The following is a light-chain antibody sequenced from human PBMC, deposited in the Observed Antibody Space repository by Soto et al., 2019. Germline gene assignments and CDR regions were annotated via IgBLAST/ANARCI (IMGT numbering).Light chain of an antibody. J-gene: IGKJ4*01. CDR2: DAS. CDR1: QDISNY. CDR3: QQYDNLPLT. V-gene: IGKV1-33*01. Sequence: DIQMTQSPSSLSASVGDRVTITCQASQDISNYLTWYQQKPGKAPKLLIYDASNLETGVPSRFSGSGSGTDFTFTISSLQPDDIATYYCQQYDNLPLTCGGGTKVEIK.